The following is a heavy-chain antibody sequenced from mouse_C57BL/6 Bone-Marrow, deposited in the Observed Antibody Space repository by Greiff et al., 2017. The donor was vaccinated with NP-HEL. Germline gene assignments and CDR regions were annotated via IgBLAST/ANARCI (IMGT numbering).Heavy chain of an antibody. Sequence: VQLQQSGAELARPGASVKMSCKASSYTFTSYTMHWVKQRPGQGLEWIGYINPSSGYTKYNQKFKDKATLTADKSSSTAYMQLSSLTSEDSAVYYCARPLRCYDAMDYWGQGTSVTVSS. J-gene: IGHJ4*01. CDR2: INPSSGYT. CDR3: ARPLRCYDAMDY. CDR1: SYTFTSYT. V-gene: IGHV1-4*01.